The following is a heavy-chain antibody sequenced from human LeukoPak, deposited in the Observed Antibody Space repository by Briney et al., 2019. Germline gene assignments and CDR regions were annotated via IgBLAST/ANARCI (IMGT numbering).Heavy chain of an antibody. Sequence: SETLSLTCAVYGGSFSGYYWSWIRQPPGKGLEWIGEINHSGSTNYNPSLKSRVTISVDTSKNQFSLKLSSVTAADTAVYYCARGRSGGYQYYYYGMDVWGQGTTVTVSS. V-gene: IGHV4-34*01. J-gene: IGHJ6*02. D-gene: IGHD3-22*01. CDR2: INHSGST. CDR3: ARGRSGGYQYYYYGMDV. CDR1: GGSFSGYY.